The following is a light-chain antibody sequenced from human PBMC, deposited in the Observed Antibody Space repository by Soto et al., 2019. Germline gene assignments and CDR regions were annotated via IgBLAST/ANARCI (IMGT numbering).Light chain of an antibody. CDR1: QTVRNNY. CDR2: DAS. J-gene: IGKJ2*01. V-gene: IGKV3-20*01. CDR3: QQYGSSLYT. Sequence: EFVLTQSPGTLSLSPGERATLSCRASQTVRNNYLAWYQQKPGQAPRLLIYDASSRATGIPDRFSGGGSGIDFTLTISRLEPEDFAVYYCQQYGSSLYTFGQGTKLEIK.